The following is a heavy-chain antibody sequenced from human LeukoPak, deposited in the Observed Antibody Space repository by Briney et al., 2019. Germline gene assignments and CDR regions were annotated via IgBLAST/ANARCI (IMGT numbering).Heavy chain of an antibody. CDR2: VSFDGSKK. CDR1: GFTFSNYA. V-gene: IGHV3-30-3*01. J-gene: IGHJ4*01. CDR3: TRAKRGPFDY. Sequence: PGRSLRLSCAASGFTFSNYAIHWDRQAPGKGLDWVAVVSFDGSKKYYADSVKGRFTISRDNSKNTLYLQMNTLRPDDTAVYYCTRAKRGPFDYWGQGTLVTVSS.